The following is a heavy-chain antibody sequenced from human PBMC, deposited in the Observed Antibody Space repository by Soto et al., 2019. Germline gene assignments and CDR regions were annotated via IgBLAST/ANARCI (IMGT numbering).Heavy chain of an antibody. D-gene: IGHD3-22*01. J-gene: IGHJ5*02. V-gene: IGHV4-59*02. Sequence: PSETLSLTCNVSGASVSHGYWSWIRQPPGKGLEWIGFMYFGGSFNYNPSLTSRATISVETSKNQFSMKLTSVTASDTAVYYRARSYYDSTGFAVDPWGQGTLVTVSS. CDR2: MYFGGSF. CDR1: GASVSHGY. CDR3: ARSYYDSTGFAVDP.